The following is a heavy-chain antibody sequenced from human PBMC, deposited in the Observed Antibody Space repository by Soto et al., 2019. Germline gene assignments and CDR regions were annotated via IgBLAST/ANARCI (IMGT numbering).Heavy chain of an antibody. CDR1: GGSINSGGYY. CDR3: ARPSGSYLYYFDY. D-gene: IGHD1-26*01. CDR2: IYNSGST. V-gene: IGHV4-31*03. J-gene: IGHJ4*02. Sequence: SETLSLTCTVSGGSINSGGYYWSWIRQHPGKGLEWIGYIYNSGSTYYNPSLKSRVTISVDTSKNQFSLKLSSVTAADTAVYYCARPSGSYLYYFDYWGQGTLVTVSS.